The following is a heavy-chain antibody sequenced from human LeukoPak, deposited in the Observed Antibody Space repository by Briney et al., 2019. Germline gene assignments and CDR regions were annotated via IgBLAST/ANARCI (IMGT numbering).Heavy chain of an antibody. CDR3: ARALGEWELLGYFDY. Sequence: SETLSLTCTVSGGSISSSSYYWGWIRQPPGKGLEWIGSIYYSGSTYYNPSLKSRVTISVDTSKNQFSLKLSSATAADTAVYYCARALGEWELLGYFDYWGQGTLVTVSS. V-gene: IGHV4-39*07. CDR2: IYYSGST. D-gene: IGHD1-26*01. CDR1: GGSISSSSYY. J-gene: IGHJ4*02.